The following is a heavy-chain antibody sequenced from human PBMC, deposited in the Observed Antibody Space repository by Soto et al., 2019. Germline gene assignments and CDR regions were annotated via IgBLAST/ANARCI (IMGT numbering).Heavy chain of an antibody. CDR1: GVSFTGYY. V-gene: IGHV4-34*01. CDR2: INHSGST. Sequence: QVHLQQWGAGLLKPSETLSLTCAVYGVSFTGYYWSWIRQPPGKGLEWIGEINHSGSTNYNPSVKSRVNRSVDTYKKQFYLKLSSVTAADTAVYYCATSYYNFWSGYYLAYFDYWGQGTPGTVSS. CDR3: ATSYYNFWSGYYLAYFDY. D-gene: IGHD3-3*01. J-gene: IGHJ4*02.